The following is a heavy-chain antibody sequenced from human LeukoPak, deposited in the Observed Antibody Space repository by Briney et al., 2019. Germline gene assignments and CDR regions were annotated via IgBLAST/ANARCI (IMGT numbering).Heavy chain of an antibody. V-gene: IGHV3-23*01. CDR3: AKAPTNIWFGENLDF. CDR1: GFTFSSYA. Sequence: PGGSLRLSCAASGFTFSSYAMSWVRQAPGKGLEWVSGISGSGVNTYYADSVKGRFTISRDNSKNTLYMQMNSLRAEDTAVYYCAKAPTNIWFGENLDFRGQGTLVTVSS. CDR2: ISGSGVNT. J-gene: IGHJ4*02. D-gene: IGHD3-10*01.